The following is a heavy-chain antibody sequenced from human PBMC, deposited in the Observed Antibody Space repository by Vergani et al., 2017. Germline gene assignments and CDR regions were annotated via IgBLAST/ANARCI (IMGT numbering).Heavy chain of an antibody. V-gene: IGHV4-31*03. Sequence: QVQLQESGPGLVKPSQTLSLTCTVSGGSISRGGYYWSWIRQHPGKGLEWIGYIYYSGSTYYNPSLKSRVTISVDTSKNQFSLKLSSVTAADTAVYYCARESCSSTSCPFDYWGQGTLVTVSS. CDR3: ARESCSSTSCPFDY. CDR1: GGSISRGGYY. J-gene: IGHJ4*02. CDR2: IYYSGST. D-gene: IGHD2-2*01.